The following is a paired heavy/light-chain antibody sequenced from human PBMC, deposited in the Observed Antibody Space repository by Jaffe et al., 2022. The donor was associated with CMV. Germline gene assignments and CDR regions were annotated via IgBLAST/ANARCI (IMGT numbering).Heavy chain of an antibody. Sequence: EVQLVESGGGLVQPGGSLRLSCIASGFTFTPFWMSWVRQAPGRGLEWVANINSDGNERYYVDSVKGRFTVSRDNAKNSLFLQMDSLRADDTAVYYCARSRYCSSFNCYADSWGQGTQVTVSS. V-gene: IGHV3-7*03. CDR2: INSDGNER. D-gene: IGHD2-2*01. CDR3: ARSRYCSSFNCYADS. CDR1: GFTFTPFW. J-gene: IGHJ4*02.
Light chain of an antibody. CDR1: SSNIGNNY. CDR2: ENN. Sequence: QSVLTQPPSVSAAPGQKVTISCSGSSSNIGNNYVSWYQQLPGTAPKLLIYENNKRPSGIPDRVSGSKSGTSATLGITGLQTGDEADYYCGTWDSILSGYVFGTGTKVTVL. V-gene: IGLV1-51*02. CDR3: GTWDSILSGYV. J-gene: IGLJ1*01.